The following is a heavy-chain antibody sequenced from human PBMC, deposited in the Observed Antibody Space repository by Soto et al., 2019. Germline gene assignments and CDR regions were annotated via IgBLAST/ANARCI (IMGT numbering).Heavy chain of an antibody. CDR3: ARIADCSTTSCPFPSRFHIRGYYYYYGLDV. CDR2: TSAYNGNS. D-gene: IGHD2-2*01. V-gene: IGHV1-18*01. Sequence: GASVKVSCKASGYTFTSYGISWVRQAPGQGLKWVGWTSAYNGNSNYAQKYHGRVTMTTDTSTSTAYMEMSSLRSDDTAVYYCARIADCSTTSCPFPSRFHIRGYYYYYGLDVWGQGTMVTVSS. CDR1: GYTFTSYG. J-gene: IGHJ6*02.